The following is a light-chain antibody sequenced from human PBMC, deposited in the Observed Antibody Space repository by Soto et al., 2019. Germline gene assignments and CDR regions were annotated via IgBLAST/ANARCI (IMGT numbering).Light chain of an antibody. CDR3: QSYDSSFHVV. V-gene: IGLV1-40*01. Sequence: SVLTQPPSVSGAPGQRVTISCTGSSSNIGAGYDVHWYQQLPGTAPKLLIYGNSNRPSGVPDRFSGSKSGTSASLAITGLQAEDEADYYCQSYDSSFHVVFGGGTKVTVL. CDR2: GNS. J-gene: IGLJ2*01. CDR1: SSNIGAGYD.